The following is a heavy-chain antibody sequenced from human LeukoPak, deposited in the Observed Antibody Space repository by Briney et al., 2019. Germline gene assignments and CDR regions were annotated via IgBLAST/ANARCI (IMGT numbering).Heavy chain of an antibody. D-gene: IGHD4-17*01. CDR3: AGGEIDYGDFYYYYGMDV. CDR2: IYYSGST. Sequence: SETLSLTCTVSGGSISSGDYYWRWIRQPPGKGLEWIGYIYYSGSTYYNPSLKSRVTISVDTSKNQFSLKLSSVTAADTAVYYCAGGEIDYGDFYYYYGMDVWGQGTTVTVSS. V-gene: IGHV4-30-4*01. J-gene: IGHJ6*02. CDR1: GGSISSGDYY.